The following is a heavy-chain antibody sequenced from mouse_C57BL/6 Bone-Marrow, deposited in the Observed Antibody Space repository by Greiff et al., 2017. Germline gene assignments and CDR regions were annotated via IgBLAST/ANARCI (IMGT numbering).Heavy chain of an antibody. V-gene: IGHV1-72*01. D-gene: IGHD1-1*01. CDR2: IDPNSGGT. J-gene: IGHJ2*01. CDR1: GYTFTSYW. Sequence: QVQLQQPGAELVKPGASVKLSCKASGYTFTSYWMHWVKQRPGRGLEWIGRIDPNSGGTKYNEKFKSKATLTVDKPSSTSYMQLSSLTSEDSAVYYCAGDYCSSRDYFDYWGQGTTLTVSS. CDR3: AGDYCSSRDYFDY.